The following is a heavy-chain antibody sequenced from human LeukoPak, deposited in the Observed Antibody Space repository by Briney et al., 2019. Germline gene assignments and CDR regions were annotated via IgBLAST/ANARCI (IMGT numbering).Heavy chain of an antibody. CDR2: KNHKSGNP. CDR1: GYTFTSYD. Sequence: ASVKVSCKASGYTFTSYDINWVRQATGQGREGMGWKNHKSGNPDYVQRFNGRLTLARNTSISVAYMELSSIRSEDTAVYYCASGSSLWRQATLVTVSS. CDR3: ASGSSL. J-gene: IGHJ4*02. V-gene: IGHV1-8*01. D-gene: IGHD6-6*01.